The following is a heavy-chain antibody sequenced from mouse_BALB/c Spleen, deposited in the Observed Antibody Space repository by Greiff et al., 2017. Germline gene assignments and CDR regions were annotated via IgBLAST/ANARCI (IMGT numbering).Heavy chain of an antibody. V-gene: IGHV3-2*02. CDR2: ISYSGST. J-gene: IGHJ3*01. CDR3: ATPEFAY. Sequence: EVKLMESGPGLVKPSQSLSLTCTVTGYSITSDYAWNWIRQFPGNKLEWMGYISYSGSTSYNPSLKSRISITRDTSKNQFFLQLNSVTTEDTATYYCATPEFAYWGQGTLVTVSA. CDR1: GYSITSDYA.